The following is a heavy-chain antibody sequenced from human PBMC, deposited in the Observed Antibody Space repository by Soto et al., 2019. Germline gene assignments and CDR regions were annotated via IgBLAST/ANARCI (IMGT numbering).Heavy chain of an antibody. V-gene: IGHV1-46*01. Sequence: ASVKVSCKASGYTFTSYYMHWVRQAPGQGLEWMGIINPSGGSTSYAQKLQGRVTMTTDTSTSTAYMELRSLRSDDTAVYYCARDLLDYGMDVWGQGTTVTVSS. CDR1: GYTFTSYY. CDR3: ARDLLDYGMDV. J-gene: IGHJ6*02. CDR2: INPSGGST. D-gene: IGHD2-15*01.